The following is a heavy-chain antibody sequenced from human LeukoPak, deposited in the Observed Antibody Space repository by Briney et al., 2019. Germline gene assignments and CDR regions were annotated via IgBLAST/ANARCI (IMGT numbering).Heavy chain of an antibody. D-gene: IGHD3-22*01. V-gene: IGHV4-59*05. CDR3: ASRTYYYDSSGYFLE. CDR2: IYYSGST. Sequence: SETLSLTCTVSGGSISSYYWSWIRQPPGKGLEWIGSIYYSGSTYYNPSLKSRVTISVDTSKNQFSLKLSSVTAADTAVYYCASRTYYYDSSGYFLEWGQGTLVTVSS. CDR1: GGSISSYY. J-gene: IGHJ4*02.